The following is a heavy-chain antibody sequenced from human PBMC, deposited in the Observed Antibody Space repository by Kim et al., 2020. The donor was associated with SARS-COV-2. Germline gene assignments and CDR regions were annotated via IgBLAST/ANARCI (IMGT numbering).Heavy chain of an antibody. Sequence: GGSLRLSCAASGFTFDDYAMHWVRQAPGKGLEWVSGISWNSGSIGYADSVKGRFTISRDNAKNSLYLQMNSLRAEDTALYYCAKSALGIQLGYYFDYWGQGTLVTVSS. J-gene: IGHJ4*02. CDR1: GFTFDDYA. D-gene: IGHD5-18*01. CDR3: AKSALGIQLGYYFDY. CDR2: ISWNSGSI. V-gene: IGHV3-9*01.